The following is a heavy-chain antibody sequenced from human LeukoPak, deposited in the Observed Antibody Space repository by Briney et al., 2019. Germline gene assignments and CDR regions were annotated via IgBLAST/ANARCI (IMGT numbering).Heavy chain of an antibody. CDR2: IYHSGST. J-gene: IGHJ4*02. CDR1: GGSISSSNW. Sequence: SGTLSLTCAVSGGSISSSNWWSWVRQPPGKGLEWIGEIYHSGSTNYNPSLKSRVTISVDKSKNQFSLKLSSVTAADTAVYYCARQFCSSTSCYFDYWGQGTLVTVSS. CDR3: ARQFCSSTSCYFDY. D-gene: IGHD2-2*01. V-gene: IGHV4-4*02.